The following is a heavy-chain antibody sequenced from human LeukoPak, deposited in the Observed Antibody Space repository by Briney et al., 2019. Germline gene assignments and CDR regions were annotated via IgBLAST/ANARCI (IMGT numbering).Heavy chain of an antibody. J-gene: IGHJ3*02. D-gene: IGHD1-26*01. CDR3: AREQDSGSYSAFDI. CDR2: IYYSGST. V-gene: IGHV4-39*02. Sequence: SETLSLTCTVSGGSISSSSYYWGWIRQPPGKGLGWIGSIYYSGSTYYNPSLKSRVTISVDTSKNQFSLKLSSVTAADTAVYYCAREQDSGSYSAFDIWGQGTMVTVSS. CDR1: GGSISSSSYY.